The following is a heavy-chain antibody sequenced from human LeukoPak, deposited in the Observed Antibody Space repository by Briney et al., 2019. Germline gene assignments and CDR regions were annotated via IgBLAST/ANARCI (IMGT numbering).Heavy chain of an antibody. J-gene: IGHJ4*02. CDR2: ISGSGGST. CDR3: AKMVHTEQWLVPFDY. Sequence: PGRSLRPSCAASGFTFSNFATNCAHQAPGKGLECVSTISGSGGSTYYADAVKGRFTISRDNSKNPLYLQMNSLRAEDTAVYYCAKMVHTEQWLVPFDYWGQGTMVTVSS. V-gene: IGHV3-23*01. CDR1: GFTFSNFA. D-gene: IGHD6-19*01.